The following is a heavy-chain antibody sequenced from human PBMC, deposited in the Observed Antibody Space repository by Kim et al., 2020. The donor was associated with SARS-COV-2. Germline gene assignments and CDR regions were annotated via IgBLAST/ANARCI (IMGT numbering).Heavy chain of an antibody. Sequence: SETLSLTCAVYGGSFSGYYWSWIRQPPGKGLEWIGEINHSGSTNYNPSLKSRVTISVDTSKNQFSLKLSSVTAADTAVYYCARGAGYCSGGSCYPRFDYWGQGTLVTVSS. CDR3: ARGAGYCSGGSCYPRFDY. CDR1: GGSFSGYY. D-gene: IGHD2-15*01. CDR2: INHSGST. V-gene: IGHV4-34*01. J-gene: IGHJ4*02.